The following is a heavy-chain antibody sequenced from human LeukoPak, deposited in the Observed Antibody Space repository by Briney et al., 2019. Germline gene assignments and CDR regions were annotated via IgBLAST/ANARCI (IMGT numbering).Heavy chain of an antibody. V-gene: IGHV3-48*02. CDR1: GFTFCRYS. CDR3: ARDVDYAFDI. J-gene: IGHJ3*02. CDR2: IGGVSSTI. D-gene: IGHD2-15*01. Sequence: GGSLRLSCAASGFTFCRYSMNWVRQAPGKGLQWVSYIGGVSSTISYADSVKGRFTISRDNAKNSLYLQMNSLGDEDTAVYYCARDVDYAFDIWGQGTMVTVSS.